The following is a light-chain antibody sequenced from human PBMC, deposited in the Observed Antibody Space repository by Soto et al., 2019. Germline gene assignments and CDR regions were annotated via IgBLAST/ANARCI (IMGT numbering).Light chain of an antibody. Sequence: QSVLTQPPSASGTPGQRVIISCSGSSSNVGGNPVNWYQHVPTTAPKLLIYTNTQRPSGVPDRFSGSKSGTSASLAISGLQSEDEADYYCASWDDSLNGPVFGTGTNVTVL. J-gene: IGLJ1*01. V-gene: IGLV1-44*01. CDR3: ASWDDSLNGPV. CDR1: SSNVGGNP. CDR2: TNT.